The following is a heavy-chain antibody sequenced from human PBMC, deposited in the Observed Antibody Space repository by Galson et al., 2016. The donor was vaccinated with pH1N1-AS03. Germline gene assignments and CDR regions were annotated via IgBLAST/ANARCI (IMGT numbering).Heavy chain of an antibody. J-gene: IGHJ5*02. CDR2: IYYSGST. CDR1: GGSISSSSYY. D-gene: IGHD4-17*01. Sequence: ETLSLTCTVSGGSISSSSYYWGWIRQPPGKGLEWIGSIYYSGSTYYNPSLKSRVTISVDTSKSQFSLKLSSVTAADTAVYYCARRVYGDYVNWFDPWGQGTLVTVSS. V-gene: IGHV4-39*01. CDR3: ARRVYGDYVNWFDP.